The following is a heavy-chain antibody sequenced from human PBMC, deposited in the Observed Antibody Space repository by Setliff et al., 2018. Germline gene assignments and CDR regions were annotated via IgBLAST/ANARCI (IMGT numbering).Heavy chain of an antibody. J-gene: IGHJ6*02. V-gene: IGHV3-48*04. CDR2: ISGSGSSI. D-gene: IGHD6-13*01. CDR1: GFTFSSYW. Sequence: GGSLRLSCAASGFTFSSYWMTWVRQAPGKGLEWVSYISGSGSSIFYADSVKGRFTISRDNSKNSLYLQMNSLRTEDTALYYCAKDIGSSWYFGYYGMDVWGQGTTVTVSS. CDR3: AKDIGSSWYFGYYGMDV.